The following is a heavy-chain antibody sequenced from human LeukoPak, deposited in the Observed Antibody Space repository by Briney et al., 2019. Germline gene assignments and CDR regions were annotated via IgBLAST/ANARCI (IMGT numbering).Heavy chain of an antibody. CDR1: GYTFTGYY. Sequence: ASVKVSCKASGYTFTGYYMHWVRQAPGQGLEWMGWINPNSGGTNYAQKLQGRVTMTTDTSTSTAYMELRSLRSDDTAVYYCARGKYSYGNLRYYYYYMDVWGKGTTVTVSS. J-gene: IGHJ6*03. CDR2: INPNSGGT. CDR3: ARGKYSYGNLRYYYYYMDV. V-gene: IGHV1-2*02. D-gene: IGHD5-18*01.